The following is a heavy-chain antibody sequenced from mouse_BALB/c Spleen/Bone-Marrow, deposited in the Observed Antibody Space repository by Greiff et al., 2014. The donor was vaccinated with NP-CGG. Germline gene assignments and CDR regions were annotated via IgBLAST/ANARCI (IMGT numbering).Heavy chain of an antibody. Sequence: EVKLVESGGGLVQPGESLKLSCESKEYEFPSHDMSWVRKTPEKRLELVAAINSDGGSTYYPDTMERRFIISRDNSKKTLYLQMSSLRSEDTAFYYCARHGDYYGSSLFAYWGQGTLVTVSA. CDR1: EYEFPSHD. V-gene: IGHV5-2*01. CDR2: INSDGGST. CDR3: ARHGDYYGSSLFAY. D-gene: IGHD1-1*01. J-gene: IGHJ3*01.